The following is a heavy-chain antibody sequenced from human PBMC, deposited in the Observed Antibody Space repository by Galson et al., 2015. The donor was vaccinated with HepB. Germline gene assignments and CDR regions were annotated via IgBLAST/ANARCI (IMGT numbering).Heavy chain of an antibody. CDR2: ISSSSSYT. D-gene: IGHD3-10*01. V-gene: IGHV3-11*03. Sequence: SLRLSCAASGFTFSDYYMSWIRQAPGKGLEWVSYISSSSSYTNYADSVKGRFTISRDNAKNSLYLQMNSLRAEDTAVYYCARTISYYYGSGSPQYYFDYWGQGTLVTVSS. J-gene: IGHJ4*02. CDR1: GFTFSDYY. CDR3: ARTISYYYGSGSPQYYFDY.